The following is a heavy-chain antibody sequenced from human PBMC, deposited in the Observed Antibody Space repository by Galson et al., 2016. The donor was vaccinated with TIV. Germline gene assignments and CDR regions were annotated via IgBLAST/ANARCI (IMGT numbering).Heavy chain of an antibody. CDR2: IFPSDSDT. CDR3: ARRGGSDSPARVFDI. Sequence: QSGAEVTKTGESLKISCKGSGYNFITYWIGWARQMPGKGLEWMGIIFPSDSDTRYSPSFEGEVTISADKSASTISLPWTSLKTADSGIDYCARRGGSDSPARVFDIGGEGTMVTVSS. J-gene: IGHJ3*02. CDR1: GYNFITYW. V-gene: IGHV5-51*01. D-gene: IGHD3-10*01.